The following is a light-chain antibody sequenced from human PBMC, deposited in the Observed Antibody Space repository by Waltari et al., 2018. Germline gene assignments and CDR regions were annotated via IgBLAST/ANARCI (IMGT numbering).Light chain of an antibody. Sequence: SFVLTQPPSVSVAPGKTARITCGGNDIGSKSENGYRQKPGQAPLLVIYYDSDRPSGIPERFPGSNSGNTATLTISRVEAGDEADYYCQVWDSYGDHLVVFGGGTNLSVV. J-gene: IGLJ2*01. CDR3: QVWDSYGDHLVV. CDR1: DIGSKS. V-gene: IGLV3-21*01. CDR2: YDS.